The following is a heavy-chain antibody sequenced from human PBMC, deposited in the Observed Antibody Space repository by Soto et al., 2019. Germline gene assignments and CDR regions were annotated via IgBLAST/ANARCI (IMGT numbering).Heavy chain of an antibody. CDR2: IIPIFGTA. V-gene: IGHV1-69*06. CDR1: GGTFSSYA. D-gene: IGHD3-16*01. Sequence: QVQLVQSGAEVKKPGSSVKVSCKASGGTFSSYAISWVRQAPGQGLEWMGGIIPIFGTANYAQKFQGRVTITADKSPSTAYMELSSLRSEDTAVYYCARDHYDYVWGSWGYFDYWGQGTLVTVSS. CDR3: ARDHYDYVWGSWGYFDY. J-gene: IGHJ4*02.